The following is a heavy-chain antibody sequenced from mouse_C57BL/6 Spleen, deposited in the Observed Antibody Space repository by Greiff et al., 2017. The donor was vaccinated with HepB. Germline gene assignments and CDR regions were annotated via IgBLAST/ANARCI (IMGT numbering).Heavy chain of an antibody. D-gene: IGHD1-1*01. Sequence: EVKLVESGGGLVKPGGSLKLSCAASGFTFSSYAMSWVRQTPEKRLEWVATISDGGSYTYYPDNVKGRFTISRDNAKNNLYLQMSHLKSEDTAMYYCAREGDYYGSSGAMDYWGQGTSVTVSS. CDR3: AREGDYYGSSGAMDY. CDR2: ISDGGSYT. V-gene: IGHV5-4*01. J-gene: IGHJ4*01. CDR1: GFTFSSYA.